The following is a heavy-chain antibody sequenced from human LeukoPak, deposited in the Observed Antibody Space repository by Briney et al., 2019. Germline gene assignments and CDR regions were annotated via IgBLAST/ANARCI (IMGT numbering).Heavy chain of an antibody. Sequence: GGSLRLSCAASGFTFSGSAMHWVRQASGKGLEWVGRIRSKANSYATAYAASVKGRFTISRDDSKNTAYLQMNSLKTEDTAVYYCVTGGYNSDFDYWGQGTLVTVSS. V-gene: IGHV3-73*01. CDR2: IRSKANSYAT. CDR1: GFTFSGSA. D-gene: IGHD5-24*01. J-gene: IGHJ4*02. CDR3: VTGGYNSDFDY.